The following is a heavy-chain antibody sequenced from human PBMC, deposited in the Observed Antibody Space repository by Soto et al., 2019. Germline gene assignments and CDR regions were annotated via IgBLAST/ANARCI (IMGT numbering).Heavy chain of an antibody. J-gene: IGHJ4*02. D-gene: IGHD2-21*01. Sequence: QVQLVESGGGLVKPGGSLRLSCASSGFTFSDHYMSWIRRSPGKGLEFLSYISPRTTYKNYADSVKGRFTISRDNAKNSLYLQLNSLGAEDTAIYYCSRGGGGGLFDLWGQGTFVTVSS. V-gene: IGHV3-11*06. CDR3: SRGGGGGLFDL. CDR2: ISPRTTYK. CDR1: GFTFSDHY.